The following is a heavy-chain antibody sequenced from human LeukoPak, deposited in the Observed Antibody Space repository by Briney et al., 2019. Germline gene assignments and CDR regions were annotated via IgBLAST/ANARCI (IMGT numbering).Heavy chain of an antibody. V-gene: IGHV3-30-3*01. D-gene: IGHD6-19*01. CDR3: ARDSRAVAGRGGYFDY. CDR1: GFTFSSYA. CDR2: ISYDGSNK. J-gene: IGHJ4*02. Sequence: GGSLRLSCAASGFTFSSYAMHWVRQAPGKGLEWVAVISYDGSNKYYADSVKGRFTISRDNSKNTLYLQMNSLRAEDTAVYYCARDSRAVAGRGGYFDYWGQGTLVTVSS.